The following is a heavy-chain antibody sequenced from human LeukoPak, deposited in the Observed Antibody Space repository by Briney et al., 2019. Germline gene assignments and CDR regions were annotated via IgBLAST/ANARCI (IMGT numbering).Heavy chain of an antibody. CDR1: TFPFSTYW. D-gene: IGHD3-3*02. CDR3: ARDPGFSSFDY. V-gene: IGHV3-7*01. J-gene: IGHJ4*02. Sequence: QPGGSLRLSCAASTFPFSTYWMTWVRQAPGKGPEFVANINQDGSVKNYVDSEKGRFTISRDNAKNSLYLQMNSLRADDTAVYYCARDPGFSSFDYWGQGTLVTVSS. CDR2: INQDGSVK.